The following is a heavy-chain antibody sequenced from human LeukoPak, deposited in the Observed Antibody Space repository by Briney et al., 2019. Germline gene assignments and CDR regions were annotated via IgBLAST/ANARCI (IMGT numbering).Heavy chain of an antibody. V-gene: IGHV4-39*07. Sequence: PSETLSLTCTVSGGSISSSSYYWGWIRQPPGKGLEWIGEINHSGSTNYNPSLKSRVTISVDTSKNQFSLKLSSVTAADTAVYYCARGDPKRPTYYYDSSGNTSGVNWGQGTLVTVSS. CDR3: ARGDPKRPTYYYDSSGNTSGVN. D-gene: IGHD3-22*01. CDR1: GGSISSSSYY. CDR2: INHSGST. J-gene: IGHJ4*02.